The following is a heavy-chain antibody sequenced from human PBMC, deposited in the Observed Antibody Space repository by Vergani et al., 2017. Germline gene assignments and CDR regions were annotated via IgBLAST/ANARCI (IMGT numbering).Heavy chain of an antibody. CDR1: GFTFSTYS. CDR3: VKDIAASGNYWYFDL. CDR2: INGNQNYI. V-gene: IGHV3-21*04. D-gene: IGHD6-13*01. J-gene: IGHJ2*01. Sequence: EVQLVESGGGLVKPGGSLRLSCATSGFTFSTYSVNWVRQAPGKGLEWVSSINGNQNYIYYADSVKGRFTISRDNAKNSLYLQMNSLRAEDTALYYCVKDIAASGNYWYFDLWGRGTLVTVSS.